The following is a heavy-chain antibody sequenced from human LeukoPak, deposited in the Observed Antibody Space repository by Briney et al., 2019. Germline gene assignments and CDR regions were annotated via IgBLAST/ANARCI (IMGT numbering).Heavy chain of an antibody. D-gene: IGHD2-21*02. V-gene: IGHV3-30-3*01. Sequence: GGFLRLSCAASGFTFSNYAMHWVRQAPGKGLEWVAVISYDGSNTYYADSVKGRFTISRDNSKITLYLQMNSLRVEDTAVYYCARPVGGYCGGGCPRATFDIWGQGTRVTVSS. CDR1: GFTFSNYA. J-gene: IGHJ3*02. CDR2: ISYDGSNT. CDR3: ARPVGGYCGGGCPRATFDI.